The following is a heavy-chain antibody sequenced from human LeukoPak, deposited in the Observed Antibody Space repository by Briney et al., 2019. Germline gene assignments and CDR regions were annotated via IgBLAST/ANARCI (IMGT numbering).Heavy chain of an antibody. CDR3: ARGLYNWNDVDPFDY. V-gene: IGHV1-2*04. D-gene: IGHD1-1*01. J-gene: IGHJ4*02. Sequence: ASVKVSCKASGYTFTGYYMHWVRQAPGQGLEWMGWINPNSGGTNYAQKFQGWVTMTRDTSISTAYMELSRLRSDDTAVYYCARGLYNWNDVDPFDYWGQGTLVTVSS. CDR1: GYTFTGYY. CDR2: INPNSGGT.